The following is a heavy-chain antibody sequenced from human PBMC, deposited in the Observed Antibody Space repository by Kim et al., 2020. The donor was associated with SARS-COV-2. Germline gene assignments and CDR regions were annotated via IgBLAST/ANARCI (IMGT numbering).Heavy chain of an antibody. Sequence: ASVKVSCKASGYTFTSYAMNWVRQAPGQGLEWMGWINTNTGNPTYAQGFTGRFVFSLDTSVSTAYLQISSLKAEDTAVYYCARGGERWLQSSAFDIWGQGTMVTVSS. V-gene: IGHV7-4-1*02. CDR1: GYTFTSYA. CDR2: INTNTGNP. J-gene: IGHJ3*02. D-gene: IGHD5-12*01. CDR3: ARGGERWLQSSAFDI.